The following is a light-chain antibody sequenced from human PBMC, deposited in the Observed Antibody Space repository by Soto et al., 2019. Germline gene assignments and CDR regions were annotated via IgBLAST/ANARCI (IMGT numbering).Light chain of an antibody. CDR1: QNITSW. J-gene: IGKJ3*01. Sequence: DIQITQSPSSVSASVGDRVTVTCRAIQNITSWLTWYQQTPGKAPNLLIYGASTLQRGVPSRFSGSGSGTEFTLTISSLQPEDFATYYCQQGSSFPFTFGPGT. CDR2: GAS. V-gene: IGKV1-12*01. CDR3: QQGSSFPFT.